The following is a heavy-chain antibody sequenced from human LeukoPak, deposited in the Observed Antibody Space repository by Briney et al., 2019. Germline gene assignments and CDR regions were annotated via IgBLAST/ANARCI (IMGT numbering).Heavy chain of an antibody. CDR1: GYSFSGYY. CDR2: INPNTGGA. CDR3: ARDRLITMIVVARGAFDI. Sequence: GASVKVSCKASGYSFSGYYMHWVRQAPGQGLEWMGRINPNTGGANFAQKFQGRATMTRDTSISTAYMELSRLRSEDTAVYYCARDRLITMIVVARGAFDIWGQGTMVTVSS. J-gene: IGHJ3*02. V-gene: IGHV1-2*06. D-gene: IGHD3-22*01.